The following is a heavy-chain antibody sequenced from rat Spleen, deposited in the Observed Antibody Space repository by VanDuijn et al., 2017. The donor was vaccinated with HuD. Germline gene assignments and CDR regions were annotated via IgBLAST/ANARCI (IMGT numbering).Heavy chain of an antibody. J-gene: IGHJ2*01. CDR1: GYSITSGYG. D-gene: IGHD1-11*01. V-gene: IGHV3-3*01. Sequence: EVQLQESGPGLVKPSQSLSLTCSVTGYSITSGYGWNWIRKFPGNKLEWMGYINSAGSTNYNPPLKSKISITRDTSKNQFFLQLTSVTTEDTATYYCARSFVRPFVEYWGQGVMVTVSS. CDR2: INSAGST. CDR3: ARSFVRPFVEY.